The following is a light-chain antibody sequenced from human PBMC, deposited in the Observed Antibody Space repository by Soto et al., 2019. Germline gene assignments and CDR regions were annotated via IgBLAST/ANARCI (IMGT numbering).Light chain of an antibody. CDR1: SSDVGNYNL. CDR2: EGS. V-gene: IGLV2-14*02. Sequence: QSALTQPASVSGSPGQSITISCTGTSSDVGNYNLVSWYQQHPDKAPKLMIYEGSKRPSGVSDRFSGSKSGNTASPTISGLQAEDEADYYCSSYASSSTLDVFGTGTKVTVL. J-gene: IGLJ1*01. CDR3: SSYASSSTLDV.